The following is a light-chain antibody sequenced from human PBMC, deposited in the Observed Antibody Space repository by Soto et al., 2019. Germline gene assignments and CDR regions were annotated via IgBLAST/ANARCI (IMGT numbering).Light chain of an antibody. CDR3: ALLMGNGVSV. CDR1: SGSVSTANN. CDR2: STS. J-gene: IGLJ1*01. V-gene: IGLV8-61*01. Sequence: QTVGTHQSSFSVSPGGTVTLTCGLISGSVSTANNPNWYQQTPGQAPRTLIYSTSTRSSGVPDRFSGSILGNKAALTISGAQADDESDYYCALLMGNGVSVFGTGTKVTVL.